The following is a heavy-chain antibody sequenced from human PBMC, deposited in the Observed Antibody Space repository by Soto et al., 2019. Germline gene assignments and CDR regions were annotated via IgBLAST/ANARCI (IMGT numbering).Heavy chain of an antibody. D-gene: IGHD3-10*01. J-gene: IGHJ6*02. CDR3: ARHPSGLKDGMDV. Sequence: PSETLSLTCTVSGGSISSSSYCRGWIRQPPGKGLEWIGSIYYSGSTYYNPSLKSRVTISVDTSKNQFSLKLSSVTAADTAVYYCARHPSGLKDGMDVWGQGTTVTVSS. CDR2: IYYSGST. CDR1: GGSISSSSYC. V-gene: IGHV4-39*01.